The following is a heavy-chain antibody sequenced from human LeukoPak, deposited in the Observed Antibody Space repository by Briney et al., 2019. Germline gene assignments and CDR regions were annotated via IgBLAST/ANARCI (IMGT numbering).Heavy chain of an antibody. CDR1: GFTFGDYD. CDR3: AKDKRRSGFDY. J-gene: IGHJ4*02. Sequence: PGGSLRLSCAASGFTFGDYDMNWVRQAPGKGLEWVSGICWNSGSIGYADSVKGRFTISRDNAKNSLYLQMNSLRAEDTVLYYCAKDKRRSGFDYWGQGTLVSVSS. V-gene: IGHV3-9*01. CDR2: ICWNSGSI. D-gene: IGHD3-10*01.